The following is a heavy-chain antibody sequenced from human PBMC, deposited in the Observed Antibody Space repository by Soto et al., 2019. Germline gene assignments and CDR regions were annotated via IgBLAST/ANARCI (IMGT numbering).Heavy chain of an antibody. V-gene: IGHV4-59*01. CDR3: ARSPRTANWFDP. D-gene: IGHD6-25*01. CDR1: GGSISSYY. Sequence: SSETLSLTCTVSGGSISSYYWSWIRRPPGKGLEWIGYIYYSGSTNYNPSLKSRVTISVDTSKNQFSLKLSSVTAADTAVYYCARSPRTANWFDPWGQGTLVTVSS. CDR2: IYYSGST. J-gene: IGHJ5*02.